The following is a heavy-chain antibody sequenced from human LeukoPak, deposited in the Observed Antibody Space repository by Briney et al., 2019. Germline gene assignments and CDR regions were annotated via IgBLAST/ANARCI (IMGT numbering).Heavy chain of an antibody. J-gene: IGHJ5*02. CDR2: INAGNGNT. CDR3: ARDPANSVAGGNWFDP. D-gene: IGHD6-19*01. CDR1: GYTFTSYA. Sequence: ASVKVSCKASGYTFTSYAMHWVRQAPGQRLEWMGWINAGNGNTKYSQKFQGRVTITRDTSASTAYMELSSLRSEDTAVYYCARDPANSVAGGNWFDPWGQGTLVTVSS. V-gene: IGHV1-3*01.